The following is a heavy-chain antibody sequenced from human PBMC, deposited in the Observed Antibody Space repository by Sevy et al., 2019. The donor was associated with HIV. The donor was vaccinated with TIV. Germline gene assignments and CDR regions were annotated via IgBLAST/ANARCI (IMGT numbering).Heavy chain of an antibody. V-gene: IGHV3-13*01. J-gene: IGHJ4*02. CDR2: IGTLGDT. CDR1: GFSFSDSD. Sequence: GGSLRLSCAGYGFSFSDSDMHWVRHPTGKSLEWISSIGTLGDTFYADAVKGRFTISRGNAKSSFYLQMSTLRAGDTALYYCVRGLQTHCDRTAYPLDHWGQGTLVTVSS. CDR3: VRGLQTHCDRTAYPLDH. D-gene: IGHD2-21*01.